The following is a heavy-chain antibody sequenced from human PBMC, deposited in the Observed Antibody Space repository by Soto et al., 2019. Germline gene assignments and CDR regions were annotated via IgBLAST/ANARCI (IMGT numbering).Heavy chain of an antibody. CDR2: IIPIFGTA. CDR3: AIESRYCSGGSCYFLPGLDY. V-gene: IGHV1-69*13. J-gene: IGHJ4*02. CDR1: GGTFSSYA. D-gene: IGHD2-15*01. Sequence: SVKVSCKASGGTFSSYAISWVRQAPGQGLEWMGGIIPIFGTANYAQKFQGRVTITADESTSTAYMELSSLRSEDTAVYYCAIESRYCSGGSCYFLPGLDYWAQGTPVTVSS.